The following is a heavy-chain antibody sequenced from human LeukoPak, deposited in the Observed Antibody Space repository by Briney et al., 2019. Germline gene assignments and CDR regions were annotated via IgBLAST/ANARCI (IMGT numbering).Heavy chain of an antibody. D-gene: IGHD4-17*01. CDR1: GGSFSSYY. V-gene: IGHV4-39*01. J-gene: IGHJ1*01. CDR3: ARHPTVTTFYVHH. Sequence: PSETLSLTCAVYGGSFSSYYWGWIRQPPGKGLEWIGSIYYSGSTYYNPSLKSRVTVSVDTSKDQFSLNLSSVTAADTAVYYCARHPTVTTFYVHHWGQGTLVTVSS. CDR2: IYYSGST.